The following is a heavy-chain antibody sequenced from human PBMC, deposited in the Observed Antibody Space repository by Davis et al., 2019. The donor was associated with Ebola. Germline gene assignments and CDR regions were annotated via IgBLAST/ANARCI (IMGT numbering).Heavy chain of an antibody. Sequence: GESLKIPCSAPGFTFSDYGMSWVRQAPGKGLEWVSGVIGSGSDTYYADSVKGRFTISRDNSKNTLYLQMNSLRVEDTATYYCVKRTSGSSGWDYWGQGTLVTVSS. CDR1: GFTFSDYG. D-gene: IGHD6-6*01. V-gene: IGHV3-23*01. J-gene: IGHJ4*02. CDR3: VKRTSGSSGWDY. CDR2: VIGSGSDT.